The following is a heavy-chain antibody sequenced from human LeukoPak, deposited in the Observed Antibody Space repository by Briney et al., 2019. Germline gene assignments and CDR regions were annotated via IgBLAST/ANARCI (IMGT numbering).Heavy chain of an antibody. J-gene: IGHJ4*02. CDR2: INPSGGST. D-gene: IGHD6-6*01. Sequence: ASVKVSCQASGYVFTSHYIHWMRQAPGHGLEWMGMINPSGGSTSYAQKFQGRVTMTRDTSTSTVYLELSSLRSEDTAVYYCARAYSTSSPFDYWGQGNLVTVSS. CDR1: GYVFTSHY. V-gene: IGHV1-46*01. CDR3: ARAYSTSSPFDY.